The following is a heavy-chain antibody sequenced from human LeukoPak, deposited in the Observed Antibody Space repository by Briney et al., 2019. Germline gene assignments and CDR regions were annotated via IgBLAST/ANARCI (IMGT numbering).Heavy chain of an antibody. V-gene: IGHV3-11*01. CDR1: GFTFSDYH. J-gene: IGHJ3*02. CDR2: ISSSGGII. CDR3: ARDEAITMVRGAGDAFDI. Sequence: GGSLRLSCATSGFTFSDYHMNWIRQAPGKGLEWVSYISSSGGIIYYADSVKGRFTISRDNTKNSLYLQMNSLRSEDTAVYYCARDEAITMVRGAGDAFDIWGQGTMVTVSS. D-gene: IGHD3-10*01.